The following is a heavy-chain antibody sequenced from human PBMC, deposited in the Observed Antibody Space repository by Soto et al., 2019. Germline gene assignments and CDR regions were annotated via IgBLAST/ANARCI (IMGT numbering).Heavy chain of an antibody. CDR2: IGGSGTGGRT. Sequence: EVHLLESGGDLVQPGGSLRLSCTASGLTFSTYAMSWVRQAPGKGLEWGSAIGGSGTGGRTYYADSVKGRFTIYRDNSKNTVKQQMTRLRADDTAVYYWAKSPGGLDSYYAAYYGMDVWDQATTVPVSS. CDR3: AKSPGGLDSYYAAYYGMDV. V-gene: IGHV3-23*01. J-gene: IGHJ6*02. D-gene: IGHD2-2*01. CDR1: GLTFSTYA.